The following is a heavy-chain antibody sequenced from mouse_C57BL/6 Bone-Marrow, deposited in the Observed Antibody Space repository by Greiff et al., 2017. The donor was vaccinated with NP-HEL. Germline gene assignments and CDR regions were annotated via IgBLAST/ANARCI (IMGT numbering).Heavy chain of an antibody. CDR2: IYPGGGYT. V-gene: IGHV1-63*01. CDR1: GYTFTNYW. J-gene: IGHJ1*03. CDR3: ARYGYDGYCWFAF. D-gene: IGHD2-2*01. Sequence: VQLQQSGAELVRPGTSVKMSCKASGYTFTNYWIGWAKQRPGHGLEWIGDIYPGGGYTNYNEKFKGKATLTADKSSSTAYMQFSSLTSEDSAIYYCARYGYDGYCWFAFWGTGTPVTVSA.